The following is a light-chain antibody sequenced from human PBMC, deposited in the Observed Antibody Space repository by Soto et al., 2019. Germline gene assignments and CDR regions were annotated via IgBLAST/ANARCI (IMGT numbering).Light chain of an antibody. CDR1: SSNIGSNT. V-gene: IGLV1-44*01. CDR2: SNN. J-gene: IGLJ1*01. Sequence: QSVLTQPPSASGTPGQRVTISCSGSSSNIGSNTVNWYQQLPGTAPKLLIYSNNQRPSGVPDRFSGSKSGTSASLAISGLQSEAEADYYCAAWDDSLKGVFGTGTKVNVL. CDR3: AAWDDSLKGV.